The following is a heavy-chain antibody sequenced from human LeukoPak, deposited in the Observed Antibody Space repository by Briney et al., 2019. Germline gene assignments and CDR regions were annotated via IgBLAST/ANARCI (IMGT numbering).Heavy chain of an antibody. Sequence: GGSLRLSCAASGFTFSDYYMSWIRQAPGKGLEWVSYISSSGSTIYYADSVKGRFTISRDNAKNSLYLQMNSLRAEDTAVYYCARALTAAAGGTNWFDPWGQGTLVTVSS. V-gene: IGHV3-11*01. D-gene: IGHD6-13*01. CDR1: GFTFSDYY. CDR2: ISSSGSTI. CDR3: ARALTAAAGGTNWFDP. J-gene: IGHJ5*02.